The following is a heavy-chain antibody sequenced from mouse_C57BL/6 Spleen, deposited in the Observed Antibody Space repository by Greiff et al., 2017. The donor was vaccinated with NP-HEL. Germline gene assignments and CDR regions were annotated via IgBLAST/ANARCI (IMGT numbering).Heavy chain of an antibody. J-gene: IGHJ4*01. Sequence: EVKVVESGGGLVKPGGSLKLSCAASGFTFSDYGMHWVRQAPEKGLEWVAYISSGSSTIYYADTVKGRFTISRDNAKNTLFLQMTSLRSEDTAMYYCARDSNYVPMDYWGQGTSVTVSS. CDR3: ARDSNYVPMDY. CDR1: GFTFSDYG. CDR2: ISSGSSTI. D-gene: IGHD2-5*01. V-gene: IGHV5-17*01.